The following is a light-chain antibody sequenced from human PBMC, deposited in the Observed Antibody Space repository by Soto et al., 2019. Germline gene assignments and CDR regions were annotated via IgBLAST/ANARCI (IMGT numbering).Light chain of an antibody. V-gene: IGKV3-20*01. CDR2: AAS. CDR1: QSVSNSL. J-gene: IGKJ4*01. Sequence: EIVLTQSPGTLSFSPGERATLSCRASQSVSNSLLAWYQQRPGQAPRLLIYAASIRATGIPDRFSGSGSGTDFTLTISRLEPEDFAVYYCQQCGSSPLTFGGGTKVDIK. CDR3: QQCGSSPLT.